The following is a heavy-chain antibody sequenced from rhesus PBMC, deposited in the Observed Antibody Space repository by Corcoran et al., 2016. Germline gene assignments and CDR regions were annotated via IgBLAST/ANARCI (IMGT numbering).Heavy chain of an antibody. D-gene: IGHD5-42*01. CDR3: ARDRESRGFFDY. CDR1: GGSISGGSG. Sequence: QVQLQESGPGLLTPSETLSLTCPVSGGSISGGSGCGWIRPPPGKGLDWIGNIYSRSGNTYYNPSLKRRPTISTDTSKNQFSLRLSSVTAADTAVYYGARDRESRGFFDYWGQGVLVTVSS. J-gene: IGHJ4*01. V-gene: IGHV4S7*01. CDR2: IYSRSGNT.